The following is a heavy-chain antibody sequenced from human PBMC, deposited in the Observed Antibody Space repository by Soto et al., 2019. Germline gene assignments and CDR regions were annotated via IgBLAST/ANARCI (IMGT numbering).Heavy chain of an antibody. D-gene: IGHD4-17*01. V-gene: IGHV1-69*01. CDR2: VIPIFGTT. CDR1: GGTFRNYA. J-gene: IGHJ3*02. Sequence: QVQLVQSGAEVKKPGSSVKVSCKASGGTFRNYAFSWVRQAPGQGLEWMGVVIPIFGTTPYAQKFQGRVTITADESTNTAYMELSSLRSEDTAVYYCARRFIPDNGGNHDSFDIWGQGTMVTVSS. CDR3: ARRFIPDNGGNHDSFDI.